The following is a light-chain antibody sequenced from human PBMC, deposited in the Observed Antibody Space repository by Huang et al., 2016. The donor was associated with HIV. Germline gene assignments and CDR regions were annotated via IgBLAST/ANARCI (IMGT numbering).Light chain of an antibody. CDR3: QQYYSTPLT. Sequence: DIVMTQSPDSLAVSLGERPTINCKSSQSVLYSSNHKNYLAWYQQKPGQPPKLLIYWASTRESGVPDRFSGSGSGTDFTLTISSLQAEDGAVYYCQQYYSTPLTFGGGTKVEIK. V-gene: IGKV4-1*01. CDR2: WAS. J-gene: IGKJ4*01. CDR1: QSVLYSSNHKNY.